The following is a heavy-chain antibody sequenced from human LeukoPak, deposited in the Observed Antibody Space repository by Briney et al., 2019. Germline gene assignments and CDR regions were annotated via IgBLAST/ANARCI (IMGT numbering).Heavy chain of an antibody. Sequence: GGSLRLSCAASGFTFSSYAMSWVRQAPGKGLEWVSAISGSGGSTYYADSVKGRFTISRDNSKNTLYLQMNSLRAEDTAVYYCAKCRTYYYGSGSYGNDAFDIWGQGTMVTVSS. J-gene: IGHJ3*02. CDR1: GFTFSSYA. CDR2: ISGSGGST. D-gene: IGHD3-10*01. CDR3: AKCRTYYYGSGSYGNDAFDI. V-gene: IGHV3-23*01.